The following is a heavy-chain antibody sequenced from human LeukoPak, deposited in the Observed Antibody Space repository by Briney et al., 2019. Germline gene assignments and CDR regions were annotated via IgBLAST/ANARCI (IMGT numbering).Heavy chain of an antibody. CDR1: GFTFDDYA. D-gene: IGHD5-12*01. CDR3: AKDIRRGRVDIVATIFDY. Sequence: GGSLRLSCAASGFTFDDYAMHWVRQAPGKGLEWVSGISWNSGSIGHADSVKGRFTISRDNAKNSLYLQMNSLRAEDTALYYCAKDIRRGRVDIVATIFDYWGQGTLVTVSS. J-gene: IGHJ4*02. CDR2: ISWNSGSI. V-gene: IGHV3-9*01.